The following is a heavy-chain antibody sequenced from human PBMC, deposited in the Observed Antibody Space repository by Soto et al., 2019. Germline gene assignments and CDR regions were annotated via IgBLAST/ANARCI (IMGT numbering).Heavy chain of an antibody. J-gene: IGHJ4*02. Sequence: SETVSLTCSVSVDAISNYYWSCIRQTPGRGLEWIGCVHESGSTDYNPSLRGRVIISLHTSKSQFSLSLRSATAADTATYYCARGTRPLTPSFFAYWGQGIPVTVSS. CDR1: VDAISNYY. V-gene: IGHV4-59*03. CDR3: ARGTRPLTPSFFAY. CDR2: VHESGST.